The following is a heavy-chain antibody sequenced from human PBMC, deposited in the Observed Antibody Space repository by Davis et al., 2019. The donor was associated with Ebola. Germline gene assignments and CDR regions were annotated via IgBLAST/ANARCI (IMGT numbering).Heavy chain of an antibody. J-gene: IGHJ4*02. CDR3: ARSWYYFDY. V-gene: IGHV4-34*01. CDR1: GGSFSGYY. D-gene: IGHD6-13*01. CDR2: INHSGST. Sequence: MPSETLSLTCAVYGGSFSGYYWSWIRQPPGKGLEWIGEINHSGSTNYNPSLKSRVTISVDTSKNQFSLKLSSVTAADTAVYYCARSWYYFDYWGQGTLVTVSS.